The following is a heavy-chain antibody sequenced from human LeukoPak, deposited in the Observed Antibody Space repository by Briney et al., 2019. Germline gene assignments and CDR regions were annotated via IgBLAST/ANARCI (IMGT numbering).Heavy chain of an antibody. Sequence: PSETLSLTCTVSGGSISSGGYYWSWIRQHPGKGLEWIGYIYYSGSTYYNPSLKSRVTISIDTSKNQFSLKLSSVTAADTAVYYCAVAAAGTYFQHWGQGTLVTVSS. V-gene: IGHV4-31*03. J-gene: IGHJ1*01. CDR1: GGSISSGGYY. CDR3: AVAAAGTYFQH. D-gene: IGHD6-13*01. CDR2: IYYSGST.